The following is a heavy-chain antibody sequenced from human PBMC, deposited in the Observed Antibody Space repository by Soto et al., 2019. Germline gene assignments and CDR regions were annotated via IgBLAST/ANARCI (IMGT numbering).Heavy chain of an antibody. Sequence: PWGSLRLSCAASGFSFFSYALICFRQAPCKGLEWVSTISGSDGKTFYADSVKGRFSISRDTSQSTLYLQMNSLRADDTAMYYCARWSYLDYWGQGTRVTVSS. CDR3: ARWSYLDY. CDR2: ISGSDGKT. V-gene: IGHV3-23*01. J-gene: IGHJ4*02. CDR1: GFSFFSYA. D-gene: IGHD3-3*01.